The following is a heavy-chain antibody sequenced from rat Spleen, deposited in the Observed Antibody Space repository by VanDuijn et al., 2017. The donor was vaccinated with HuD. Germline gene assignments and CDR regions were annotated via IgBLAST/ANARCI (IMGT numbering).Heavy chain of an antibody. CDR1: GFTFSNYY. Sequence: EVQLVESGGGLVQPGRSLKLSCAASGFTFSNYYMAWVRQAPTKGLEWVATISYGDSSGHSATYYRDSVKGRFTISRDNAKSILSLQMDSLRSDDTATYYCTRRHYGYTDYFDYWGQGVMVTVSS. CDR3: TRRHYGYTDYFDY. D-gene: IGHD1-9*01. CDR2: ISYGDSSGHSAT. J-gene: IGHJ2*01. V-gene: IGHV5-25*01.